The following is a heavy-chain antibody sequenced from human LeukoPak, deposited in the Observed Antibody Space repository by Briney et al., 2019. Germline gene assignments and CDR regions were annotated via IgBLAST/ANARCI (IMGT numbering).Heavy chain of an antibody. D-gene: IGHD4-17*01. Sequence: PGGSLRLSCEASGFTFATYGFRWVRQAPGKGLEWVAVIWYDGSKKYYADSLKGRLAISRDDSKNTLYLQMNSLRAEDTAVYYCARDYGLKYFDYWGQGTLVTASS. J-gene: IGHJ4*02. CDR2: IWYDGSKK. CDR3: ARDYGLKYFDY. V-gene: IGHV3-33*01. CDR1: GFTFATYG.